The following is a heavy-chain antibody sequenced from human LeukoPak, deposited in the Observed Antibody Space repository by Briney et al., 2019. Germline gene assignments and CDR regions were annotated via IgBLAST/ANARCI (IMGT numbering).Heavy chain of an antibody. CDR2: IYYSGST. Sequence: SETLSLTCTVSGGSISSGGYYWSWIRQHPGKGLEWIGYIYYSGSTYYNPSFKSRVTISVDTSKNQFSLKLSSVTAADTAVYYCAGLTMTDAFDIWGQGTMVTVSS. J-gene: IGHJ3*02. CDR1: GGSISSGGYY. D-gene: IGHD3-22*01. CDR3: AGLTMTDAFDI. V-gene: IGHV4-31*03.